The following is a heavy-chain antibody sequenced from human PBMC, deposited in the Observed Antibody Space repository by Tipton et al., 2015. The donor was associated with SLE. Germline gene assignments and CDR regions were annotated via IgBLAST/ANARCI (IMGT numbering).Heavy chain of an antibody. CDR3: ARDHGGSYYGWFDP. Sequence: TLSITCAVYGGSFSDYYWTWIRQPPGKGLEWIGEINHSGSTKYNPSLKSRVTISVDTSKNQFSLKVSSVTAADTAVYYCARDHGGSYYGWFDPWGQGTLVTVSS. D-gene: IGHD1-26*01. CDR1: GGSFSDYY. CDR2: INHSGST. V-gene: IGHV4-34*01. J-gene: IGHJ5*02.